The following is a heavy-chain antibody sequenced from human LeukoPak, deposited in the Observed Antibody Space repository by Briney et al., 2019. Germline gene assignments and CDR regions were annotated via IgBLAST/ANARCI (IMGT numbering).Heavy chain of an antibody. CDR1: GFTFSSYS. Sequence: GGSLRLSGAASGFTFSSYSMNWVRQAPGKGLEWVSYISSGSSTIYYADSVKGRFTISRDNAKNSLCLQMNSLRDEDTAVYYCARENIVVVTAIRDAFDIWGQGTMVTVSS. CDR3: ARENIVVVTAIRDAFDI. J-gene: IGHJ3*02. D-gene: IGHD2-21*02. V-gene: IGHV3-48*02. CDR2: ISSGSSTI.